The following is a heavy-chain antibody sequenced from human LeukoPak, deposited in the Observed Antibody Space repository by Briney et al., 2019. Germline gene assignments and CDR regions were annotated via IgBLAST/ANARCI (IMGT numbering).Heavy chain of an antibody. J-gene: IGHJ4*02. D-gene: IGHD3-16*02. CDR1: GFTFNNAW. CDR3: TTDYVWGTYRYFDY. Sequence: KPGGSLRLSCAASGFTFNNAWMSWVRQVPGKGLEWVGRIKSKSHGGPTDYAAPVKGRFTISRDDSKNTLYLQMNSLKIEDTAVYYCTTDYVWGTYRYFDYWGQGTLVAVSS. V-gene: IGHV3-15*01. CDR2: IKSKSHGGPT.